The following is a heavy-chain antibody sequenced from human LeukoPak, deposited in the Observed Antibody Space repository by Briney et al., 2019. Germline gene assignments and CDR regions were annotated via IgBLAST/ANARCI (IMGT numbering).Heavy chain of an antibody. Sequence: SETLSLTCTVSGGSISSYCWSWIRQPPGKGLEWIGYIYYSGSTNYNPSLKSRVTISVDTSKNQFSLKLNSVTAADTAVYYCAREYSSGWYLDYWGQGTLFTVSS. CDR2: IYYSGST. CDR1: GGSISSYC. CDR3: AREYSSGWYLDY. V-gene: IGHV4-59*01. D-gene: IGHD6-19*01. J-gene: IGHJ4*02.